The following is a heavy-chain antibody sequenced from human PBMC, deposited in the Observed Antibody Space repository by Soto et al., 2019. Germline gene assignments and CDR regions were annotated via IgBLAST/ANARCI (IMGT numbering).Heavy chain of an antibody. J-gene: IGHJ4*02. D-gene: IGHD2-8*01. CDR2: ISYDGKNK. CDR3: AISFLWSPIDS. Sequence: QVQLVESGGGVVQPGRSLRLSCAASGFTFSTYAMHWVRQAPGKGLEWVAVISYDGKNKYYTDSVKGRFTISRDNSRNTLYLQMNTLRVEDTAVYYCAISFLWSPIDSWGQGTLVTVSS. CDR1: GFTFSTYA. V-gene: IGHV3-30*04.